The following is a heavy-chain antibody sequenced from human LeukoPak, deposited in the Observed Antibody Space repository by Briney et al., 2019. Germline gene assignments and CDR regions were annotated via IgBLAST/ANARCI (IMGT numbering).Heavy chain of an antibody. CDR1: GFTFSDYY. Sequence: GGSLRLSCAVSGFTFSDYYMIWIRQAPGKGLERVSYISSSSSYTNYADSVKGRFTISRDNAKNSLYLQINSLRAEDTAVYYCARDISTYGSGSSQFDYWGQGTLVTVSS. CDR3: ARDISTYGSGSSQFDY. J-gene: IGHJ4*02. CDR2: ISSSSSYT. V-gene: IGHV3-11*06. D-gene: IGHD3-10*01.